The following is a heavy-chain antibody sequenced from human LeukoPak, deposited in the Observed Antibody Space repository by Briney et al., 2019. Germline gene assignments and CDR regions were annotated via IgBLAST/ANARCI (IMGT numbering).Heavy chain of an antibody. Sequence: GGSLRLSCVASGFTFGKYWMSWVRQAPGKGLEWVANIKLDGSEKNYVDSVKGRFTISRDNTKTSLYLQMNSLRAEDTAVFYCARDQYDTWSRRGNFDSWGQGTLVIVSS. V-gene: IGHV3-7*03. J-gene: IGHJ4*02. D-gene: IGHD3-3*01. CDR3: ARDQYDTWSRRGNFDS. CDR2: IKLDGSEK. CDR1: GFTFGKYW.